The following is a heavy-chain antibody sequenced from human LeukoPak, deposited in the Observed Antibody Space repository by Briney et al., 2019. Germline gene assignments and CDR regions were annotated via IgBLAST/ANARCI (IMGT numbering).Heavy chain of an antibody. Sequence: GGSLRLSCAASGFTFSSYGMHWVRQAPGKGLEWVAVISYDGSNKYYADSVKGRFTISRDNSKNTLSLQMNSLRAEDTAVYYCAKDRARWTSRGDFQHWGQGTLVTVSS. CDR2: ISYDGSNK. V-gene: IGHV3-30*18. CDR3: AKDRARWTSRGDFQH. CDR1: GFTFSSYG. J-gene: IGHJ1*01. D-gene: IGHD3/OR15-3a*01.